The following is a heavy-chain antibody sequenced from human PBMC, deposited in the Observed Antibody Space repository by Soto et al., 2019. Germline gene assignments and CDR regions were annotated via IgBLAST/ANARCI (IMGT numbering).Heavy chain of an antibody. Sequence: SETLSLTCTVSGGSISSYYWSWIRQPAGKGLEWIGRIYTSGSTNYNPSLKSRVTMSVDTSKNQFSLKLSSVTAADTAVYYCARGGDSGSYRGWFDPWGQGTLVTVSS. CDR3: ARGGDSGSYRGWFDP. CDR2: IYTSGST. J-gene: IGHJ5*02. CDR1: GGSISSYY. V-gene: IGHV4-4*07. D-gene: IGHD1-26*01.